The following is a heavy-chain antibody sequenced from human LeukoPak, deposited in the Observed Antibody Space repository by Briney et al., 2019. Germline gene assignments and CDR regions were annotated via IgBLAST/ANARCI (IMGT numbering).Heavy chain of an antibody. V-gene: IGHV3-33*01. CDR2: VWYDGRNR. Sequence: GRSLTLSCAASGYTFSRHGIHWVRQAPGKGLEWVAVVWYDGRNRDYADSVKGRFTISKDNSNNMVFLQMDRLRAEDTAVYYCARVTSSGWYLKWFDPWGQGTLVTVSS. CDR3: ARVTSSGWYLKWFDP. CDR1: GYTFSRHG. D-gene: IGHD6-19*01. J-gene: IGHJ5*02.